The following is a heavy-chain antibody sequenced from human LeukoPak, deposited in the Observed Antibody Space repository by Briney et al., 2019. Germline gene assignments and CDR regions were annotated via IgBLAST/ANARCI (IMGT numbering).Heavy chain of an antibody. J-gene: IGHJ3*02. CDR3: ARAQIRRDGYNWEGLDAFDI. D-gene: IGHD5-24*01. V-gene: IGHV4-34*01. CDR1: GGSFSGYF. CDR2: INHSGST. Sequence: PSETLSLTCAVYGGSFSGYFWIWVRQPPGKGLEWIGEINHSGSTNYNPSLKSRVTISVDTSKNQFSLKLSSVTAADTAVYYCARAQIRRDGYNWEGLDAFDIWGQGTMVTVSS.